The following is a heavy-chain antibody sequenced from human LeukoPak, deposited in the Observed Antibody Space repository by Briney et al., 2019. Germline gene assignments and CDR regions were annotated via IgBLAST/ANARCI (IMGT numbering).Heavy chain of an antibody. Sequence: GGSLRLSCAASGFTFSSYAMSWVRQAPGKGLEWVSAISGSGGSTYYADSVKGRFTISRDNSKNTLFLQMNSLRAEDTAVYYCAKLAGLTYEEYYFDYWGQGTLVTVSS. CDR2: ISGSGGST. J-gene: IGHJ4*02. CDR3: AKLAGLTYEEYYFDY. D-gene: IGHD2-21*01. V-gene: IGHV3-23*01. CDR1: GFTFSSYA.